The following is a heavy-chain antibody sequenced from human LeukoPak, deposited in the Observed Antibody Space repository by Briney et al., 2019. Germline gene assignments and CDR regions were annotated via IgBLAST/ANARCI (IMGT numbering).Heavy chain of an antibody. CDR3: ARVPGGVSSGYYYYYFDY. Sequence: SVKVSCKASGGTFISYAISWVRQAPGQGLEWMGGIIPIFGTANYAQKFQGRVTITADESTSTAYMELSSLRSEDTAVYYCARVPGGVSSGYYYYYFDYWGQGTLVTVSS. D-gene: IGHD3-22*01. CDR2: IIPIFGTA. J-gene: IGHJ4*02. CDR1: GGTFISYA. V-gene: IGHV1-69*13.